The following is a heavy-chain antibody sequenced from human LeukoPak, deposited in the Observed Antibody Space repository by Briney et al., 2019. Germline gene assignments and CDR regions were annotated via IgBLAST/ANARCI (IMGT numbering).Heavy chain of an antibody. J-gene: IGHJ4*02. Sequence: RASVKVSCKASGYTFTGYYMHLVRQAPRQGLEWMGWISPTSGDTRYAQKFQGRVTVTRDTSISTAYMDLSRLRSDDTAVYYCVRDGLNWNYDYWGQGTLVAVSS. CDR1: GYTFTGYY. CDR3: VRDGLNWNYDY. D-gene: IGHD1-7*01. V-gene: IGHV1-2*02. CDR2: ISPTSGDT.